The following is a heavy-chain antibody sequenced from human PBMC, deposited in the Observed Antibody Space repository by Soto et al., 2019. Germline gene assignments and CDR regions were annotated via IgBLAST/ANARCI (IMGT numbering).Heavy chain of an antibody. V-gene: IGHV1-46*01. D-gene: IGHD2-8*01. CDR1: GYTFTSHY. CDR3: ARAGRLMVYALEY. CDR2: INPNSENT. J-gene: IGHJ4*02. Sequence: QAQLVQSGAEVKKPGASVKVSCKASGYTFTSHYMHWVRQAPGQGLEWMGIINPNSENTDYAQKFKGRITMTRDTSTSTVYMELSNLRSEDTAVYYCARAGRLMVYALEYWGQGTLLTVSS.